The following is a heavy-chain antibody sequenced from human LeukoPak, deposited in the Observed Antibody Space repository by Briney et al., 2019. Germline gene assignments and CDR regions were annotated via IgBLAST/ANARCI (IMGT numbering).Heavy chain of an antibody. D-gene: IGHD3-9*01. J-gene: IGHJ4*02. Sequence: ASVKVSCKASGYTFTDYYMHWVRQAPGRGLEWMGWINPKSGGTNYVQKFQGRVTMTRDTSISTAYMELNRLRSDDTAMYYCARGPHLFLTNYFIAYWGQGTLVTVSS. V-gene: IGHV1-2*02. CDR1: GYTFTDYY. CDR3: ARGPHLFLTNYFIAY. CDR2: INPKSGGT.